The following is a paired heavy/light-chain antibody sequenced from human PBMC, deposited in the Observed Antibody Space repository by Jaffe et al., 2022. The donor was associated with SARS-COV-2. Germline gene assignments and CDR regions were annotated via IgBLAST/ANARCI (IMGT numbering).Heavy chain of an antibody. D-gene: IGHD1-26*01. CDR1: GFTFNIYS. V-gene: IGHV3-48*02. CDR3: ARDGRGSYRDWFDP. Sequence: EVQLVESGGGLVQPGGSLRLSCAASGFTFNIYSMSWVRQAPGKGLEWVSYISGSSGTKYYADSVKGRFTISRDNAKNSLYLQMNSLRDEDTAVYYCARDGRGSYRDWFDPWGQGTLVTVSS. J-gene: IGHJ5*02. CDR2: ISGSSGTK.
Light chain of an antibody. CDR3: QQYGTLPRT. V-gene: IGKV3-20*01. Sequence: EIVLTQSPGTLSMSPGERATLSCRASQIFSSTYLVWYQQKPGQAPRLLIYDASSRAAGTPDRFSGSGSGTDFTLTISRLEPEDFAVYYCQQYGTLPRTFGQGTKVEIK. CDR2: DAS. CDR1: QIFSSTY. J-gene: IGKJ1*01.